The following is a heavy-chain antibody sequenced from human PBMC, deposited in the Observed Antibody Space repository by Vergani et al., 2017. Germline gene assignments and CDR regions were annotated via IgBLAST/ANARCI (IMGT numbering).Heavy chain of an antibody. V-gene: IGHV4-39*07. D-gene: IGHD2-8*01. CDR2: IRHDGIT. J-gene: IGHJ4*02. Sequence: QLQLHESGPGLVKPSETLSLTCSVSGASISSRSSYWGWVRQLPGKGLEWIGEIRHDGITHYSPSLKSRVTISIDTSTHQFSLNLRSVTAADTAVYYCAREGYCTNGVCFTLFDVWGQGTLVTVSS. CDR1: GASISSRSSY. CDR3: AREGYCTNGVCFTLFDV.